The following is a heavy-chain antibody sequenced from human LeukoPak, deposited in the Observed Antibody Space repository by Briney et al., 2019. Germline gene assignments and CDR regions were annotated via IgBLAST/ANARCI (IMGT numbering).Heavy chain of an antibody. CDR2: IGISSGNT. D-gene: IGHD1-1*01. J-gene: IGHJ4*02. CDR3: ARDHNYVIDN. V-gene: IGHV3-48*04. CDR1: LFPFRDES. Sequence: WWGLTLSFTSCLFPFRDESRNRVRQAPGKELEWISYIGISSGNTKYADSVRGRFTISADNAKNSLYLQMNSLRVEDTAVYYCARDHNYVIDNWGQGTLVSVSS.